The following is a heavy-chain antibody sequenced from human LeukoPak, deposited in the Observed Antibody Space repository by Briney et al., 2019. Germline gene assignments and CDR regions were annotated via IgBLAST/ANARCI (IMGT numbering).Heavy chain of an antibody. CDR3: ARDALDYGGYPGAFDI. J-gene: IGHJ3*02. Sequence: GGSLRLSCAASGFTVSSNYMSWVRQAPGKGLEWVSVIYSGGSTYYADSVKGRFTISRDNSKNTLYLQMNSLRAEDTAVYYCARDALDYGGYPGAFDIWGQGTMVTVSS. V-gene: IGHV3-53*01. CDR1: GFTVSSNY. CDR2: IYSGGST. D-gene: IGHD4-17*01.